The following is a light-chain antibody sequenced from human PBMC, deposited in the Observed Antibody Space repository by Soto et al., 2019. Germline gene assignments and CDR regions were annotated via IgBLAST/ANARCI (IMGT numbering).Light chain of an antibody. CDR2: GAS. J-gene: IGKJ5*01. V-gene: IGKV3-20*01. Sequence: EFVLTPSPGTLSLSPGERAPLSCRASQTVRNNYLAWYQQKPGQAPRLLIYGASSRATGIPDRFSGSGSGTDFTLTISRLEPEDFAVYYCQQYGSSPPITFGQGTRLEIK. CDR3: QQYGSSPPIT. CDR1: QTVRNNY.